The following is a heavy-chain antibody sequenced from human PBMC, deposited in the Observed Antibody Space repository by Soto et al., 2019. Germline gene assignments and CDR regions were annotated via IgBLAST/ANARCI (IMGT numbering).Heavy chain of an antibody. CDR3: ARDGRIGRPDYYYYYGMDV. Sequence: GASVKVSCKASGGTFSSYAISWVRQAPGQGLEWMGGIIPIFGTANYAQKFQGRVTITAGKSTSTAYMELSSLRSEDTAVYYCARDGRIGRPDYYYYYGMDVWGQGTTVTVSS. V-gene: IGHV1-69*06. J-gene: IGHJ6*02. CDR2: IIPIFGTA. D-gene: IGHD1-26*01. CDR1: GGTFSSYA.